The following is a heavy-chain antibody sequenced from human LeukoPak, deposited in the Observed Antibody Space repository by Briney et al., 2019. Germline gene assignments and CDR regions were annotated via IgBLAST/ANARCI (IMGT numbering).Heavy chain of an antibody. CDR3: CRESDVAH. V-gene: IGHV3-23*01. Sequence: AGGPLRLSCAASGFTFSIYAMTWVRQAPGKGLEWVSTLSDSGGRTYYADSVKGRFTISRDNSKNTLYLQMNNLRPGDTALYYSCRESDVAHWDQGTMVTVSS. CDR2: LSDSGGRT. J-gene: IGHJ4*02. D-gene: IGHD2-15*01. CDR1: GFTFSIYA.